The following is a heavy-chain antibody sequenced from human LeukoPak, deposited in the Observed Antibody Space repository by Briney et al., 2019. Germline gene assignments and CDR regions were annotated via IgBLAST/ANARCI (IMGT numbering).Heavy chain of an antibody. V-gene: IGHV3-7*01. D-gene: IGHD5-18*01. CDR3: ARDAGYGYDRFDY. CDR1: EFTFSSYW. CDR2: IKQDGSEK. Sequence: GGSLRLSCAASEFTFSSYWMSWVRQAPGKGLEWVANIKQDGSEKYYVDSVKGRFTISRDNAKNSLYLQMNSLRAEDTAVYYCARDAGYGYDRFDYWGQGTQVTVSS. J-gene: IGHJ4*02.